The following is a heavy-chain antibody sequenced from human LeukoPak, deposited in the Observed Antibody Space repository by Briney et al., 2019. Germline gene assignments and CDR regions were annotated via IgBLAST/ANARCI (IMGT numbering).Heavy chain of an antibody. CDR2: IRSKTDGGTT. Sequence: GGSLRLSCAASGFSFNYAWMSWVRQAPGKGLEWVGRIRSKTDGGTTDYAAPVKGRFTISRDDSKNTLYPQMNSLKTEDTAVYYCTTDYYDSSAYPLNFDYWGQGTLVTVSS. CDR3: TTDYYDSSAYPLNFDY. CDR1: GFSFNYAW. D-gene: IGHD3-22*01. J-gene: IGHJ4*02. V-gene: IGHV3-15*01.